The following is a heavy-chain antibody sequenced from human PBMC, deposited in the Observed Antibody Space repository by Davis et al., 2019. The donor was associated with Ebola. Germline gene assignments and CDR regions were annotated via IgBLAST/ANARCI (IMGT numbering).Heavy chain of an antibody. D-gene: IGHD3-10*01. J-gene: IGHJ4*02. CDR2: IWYDGGTK. Sequence: LKISCTASGFTLGTHAMHWVRQAPGKGLEWVAVIWYDGGTKYYADSVKGRFIISRDNSQNMLYLQMNSLRPEDTAVYYCAKATMFDYWGQGTLVTVSS. CDR1: GFTLGTHA. CDR3: AKATMFDY. V-gene: IGHV3-33*06.